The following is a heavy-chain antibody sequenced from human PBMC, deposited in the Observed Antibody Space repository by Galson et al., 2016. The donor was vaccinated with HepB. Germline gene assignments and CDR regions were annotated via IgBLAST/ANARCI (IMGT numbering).Heavy chain of an antibody. D-gene: IGHD5-24*01. J-gene: IGHJ4*02. CDR2: IKSKSHGGTT. CDR3: TTGEDGYGY. CDR1: GFTFSNAW. V-gene: IGHV3-15*07. Sequence: LRLSCAASGFTFSNAWMNWVRQAPGKGLEWVGRIKSKSHGGTTDYAAPVKGRITISRDDSRNTLYLQMNSLKTEDTAVYYCTTGEDGYGYWGQGTLVTVSS.